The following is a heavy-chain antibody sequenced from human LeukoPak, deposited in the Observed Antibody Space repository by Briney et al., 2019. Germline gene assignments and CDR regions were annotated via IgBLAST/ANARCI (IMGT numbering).Heavy chain of an antibody. CDR3: ARGVSSVTMVRGVIIKGKNYHYYYGMDV. CDR2: IIPIFGTA. J-gene: IGHJ6*04. CDR1: GGTFSSYA. Sequence: SVKVSCKASGGTFSSYAISWVRQAPGQGLEWMGGIIPIFGTANYAQKFQGRVTITADESTSTAYMELSSLRSEDTAVYYCARGVSSVTMVRGVIIKGKNYHYYYGMDVWGKGTTVTVSS. V-gene: IGHV1-69*13. D-gene: IGHD3-10*01.